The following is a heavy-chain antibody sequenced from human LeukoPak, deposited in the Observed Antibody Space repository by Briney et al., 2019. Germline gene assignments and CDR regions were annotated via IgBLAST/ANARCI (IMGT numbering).Heavy chain of an antibody. CDR2: INPNSGGT. V-gene: IGHV1-2*02. CDR1: GYTFTGYY. D-gene: IGHD6-13*01. Sequence: GASVKVSCKASGYTFTGYYMHWVRQAPGQGLGWMGWINPNSGGTNYAQKFQGRVTMTRDTSISTAYMELSRLRSDDTAVYYCARAIKRAAGTFDYWGQGTLVTVSS. CDR3: ARAIKRAAGTFDY. J-gene: IGHJ4*02.